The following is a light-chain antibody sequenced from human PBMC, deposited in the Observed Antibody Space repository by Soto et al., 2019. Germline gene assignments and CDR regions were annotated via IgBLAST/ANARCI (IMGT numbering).Light chain of an antibody. V-gene: IGLV2-23*01. J-gene: IGLJ2*01. Sequence: QSALTQPASVSGSPGQSITISCTGASSNVGGYNLVSWYQQHPGKAPKLIMCEDTKRPSGVSDRFSGSKSGNTASLTISGLQAEDEADYYCCSYAGGVIFGGGTKVTVL. CDR2: EDT. CDR1: SSNVGGYNL. CDR3: CSYAGGVI.